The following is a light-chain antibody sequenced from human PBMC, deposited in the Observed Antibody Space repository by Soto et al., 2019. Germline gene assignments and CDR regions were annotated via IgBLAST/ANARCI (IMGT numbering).Light chain of an antibody. J-gene: IGKJ2*01. V-gene: IGKV1-5*01. CDR2: DAS. Sequence: DIQMTQSPSTLSASVGDRVTITCRASQSISNWLAWYQQKPGKAPNLLIYDASSLESGDPSRFSGSGSGTEFTLTISSLQPDDFATYYCQQYSSYSPYTFGQGTKLEIK. CDR1: QSISNW. CDR3: QQYSSYSPYT.